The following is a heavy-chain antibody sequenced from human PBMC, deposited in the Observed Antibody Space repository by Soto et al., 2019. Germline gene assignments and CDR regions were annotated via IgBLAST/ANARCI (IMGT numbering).Heavy chain of an antibody. D-gene: IGHD1-1*01. CDR2: IGAHNGNT. V-gene: IGHV1-18*01. J-gene: IGHJ4*02. CDR1: GYAFTTYG. Sequence: QVHLVQSGAEVKKPGASVKVSCKGSGYAFTTYGITWVRQAPGQGLEWMGWIGAHNGNTNYAQKLQGRVTVTRDTSTSTAYMELRSLRSDDTAVYYCVRGRYGDYWGQGALVTVSS. CDR3: VRGRYGDY.